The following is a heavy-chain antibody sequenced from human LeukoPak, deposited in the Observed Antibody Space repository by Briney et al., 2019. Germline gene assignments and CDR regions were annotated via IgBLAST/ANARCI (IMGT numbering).Heavy chain of an antibody. D-gene: IGHD6-19*01. J-gene: IGHJ4*02. Sequence: GGSVRLSCAASGFTFSSYAMTWVRQAPGKGLEWVSTISGSGGSTYNADSVKGRFTIFRDNSKNTLYLQMNSLRAEDTAVYYCAKASSDSSGWSYYWGQGTLVTVSS. V-gene: IGHV3-23*01. CDR2: ISGSGGST. CDR3: AKASSDSSGWSYY. CDR1: GFTFSSYA.